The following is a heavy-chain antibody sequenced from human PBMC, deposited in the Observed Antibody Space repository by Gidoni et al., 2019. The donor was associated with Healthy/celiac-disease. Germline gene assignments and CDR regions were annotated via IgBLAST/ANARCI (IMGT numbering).Heavy chain of an antibody. CDR3: AKDVVAGTRADDY. J-gene: IGHJ4*02. CDR1: GFTFSTYA. Sequence: EVQVLESGGGLVQPGGSLRLSCAASGFTFSTYAMRWVRQAPGKGLEWVSDSRGSGGSTYYADSVRGRFTISRDNSKNTLYLQMNSLRVEDTAVYYCAKDVVAGTRADDYWGQGSLVTVSS. D-gene: IGHD6-19*01. V-gene: IGHV3-23*01. CDR2: SRGSGGST.